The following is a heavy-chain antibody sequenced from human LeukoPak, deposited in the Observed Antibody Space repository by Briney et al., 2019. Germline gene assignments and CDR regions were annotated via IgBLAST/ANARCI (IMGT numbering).Heavy chain of an antibody. CDR3: ARSAEWLLGFDP. V-gene: IGHV1-69*05. Sequence: ASVKVSCKASGGTFSSYAISWVRQAPGQGLEWMGGIIPIFGTANYAQKFQGRVTITTDESTSTAYMELSSLRSEDTAVYYCARSAEWLLGFDPWGQGTLVTVSS. CDR2: IIPIFGTA. CDR1: GGTFSSYA. D-gene: IGHD3-3*01. J-gene: IGHJ5*02.